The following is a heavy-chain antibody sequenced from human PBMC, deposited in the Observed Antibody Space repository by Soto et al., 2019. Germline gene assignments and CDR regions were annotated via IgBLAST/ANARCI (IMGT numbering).Heavy chain of an antibody. Sequence: QVQLQESGPGLVKPSETLSLTCTVSGGSITNYYCSWFRQPPGKGLEWIGYIQYNGYSAYNLSLKCRVTMSMDASKTQFSLMLESVTATDTDVYYCARRGVGSLHGLVDVWGQGTTVIVSS. V-gene: IGHV4-59*08. J-gene: IGHJ6*02. CDR1: GGSITNYY. CDR3: ARRGVGSLHGLVDV. D-gene: IGHD1-26*01. CDR2: IQYNGYS.